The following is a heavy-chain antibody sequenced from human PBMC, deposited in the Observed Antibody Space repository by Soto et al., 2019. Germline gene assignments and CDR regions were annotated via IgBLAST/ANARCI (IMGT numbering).Heavy chain of an antibody. CDR1: GFTFSSYA. V-gene: IGHV3-30-3*01. D-gene: IGHD3-22*01. Sequence: GGSLRLSCAASGFTFSSYAMHWVRQAPGKGLEWVAVISYDGSNKYYADSVKGRFTISRDNSKNTLYLQMNSLRAEDTAVYYCARGGYYDSSGYYAYSGQGTMVTVSS. J-gene: IGHJ4*02. CDR3: ARGGYYDSSGYYAY. CDR2: ISYDGSNK.